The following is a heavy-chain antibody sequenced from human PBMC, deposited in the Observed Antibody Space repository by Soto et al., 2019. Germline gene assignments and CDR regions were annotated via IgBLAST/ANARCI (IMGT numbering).Heavy chain of an antibody. Sequence: QVQLVQSGAEVKKPGSSVKVSCKASGGTFSSYAISWVRQAPGQGLEWMGGIIPIFGTANYAQKFQGRVTITADESTSTAYMELSSLRSEDTAVYYCARQILGIAVAGTYYFDYWGQGTLVTVSS. V-gene: IGHV1-69*01. D-gene: IGHD6-19*01. CDR3: ARQILGIAVAGTYYFDY. CDR1: GGTFSSYA. J-gene: IGHJ4*02. CDR2: IIPIFGTA.